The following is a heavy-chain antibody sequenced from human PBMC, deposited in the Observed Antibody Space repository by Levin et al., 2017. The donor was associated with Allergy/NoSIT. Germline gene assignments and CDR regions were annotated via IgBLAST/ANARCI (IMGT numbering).Heavy chain of an antibody. CDR2: IKQDGSDK. CDR3: ARDHDGEDEYFDF. Sequence: GGSLRLSCAASGFTFRTFWMSWVRQAPGKGPEWVANIKQDGSDKYYVDSVEGRFTVSRDNAKSSLYLQMNSLRGEDTAVYYCARDHDGEDEYFDFWGQGTLVTVSS. V-gene: IGHV3-7*01. CDR1: GFTFRTFW. J-gene: IGHJ4*02. D-gene: IGHD3-10*01.